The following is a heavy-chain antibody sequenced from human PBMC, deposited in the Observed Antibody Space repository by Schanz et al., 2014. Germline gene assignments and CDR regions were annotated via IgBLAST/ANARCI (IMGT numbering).Heavy chain of an antibody. Sequence: EVQLVESGGGLAQPGGSLRLSCAASGFTFSKYGVHWVRQAPGKGLEWVSYISSSSSTIYYADSVKGRFTISRDNAKNSLYLQLNSLRAEDTAVYYCAKEVGATLFHWFDPWGQGTLVTVSS. CDR3: AKEVGATLFHWFDP. CDR2: ISSSSSTI. J-gene: IGHJ5*02. D-gene: IGHD1-26*01. CDR1: GFTFSKYG. V-gene: IGHV3-48*01.